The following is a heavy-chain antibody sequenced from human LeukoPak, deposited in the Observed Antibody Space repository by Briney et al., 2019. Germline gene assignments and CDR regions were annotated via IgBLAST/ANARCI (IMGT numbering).Heavy chain of an antibody. CDR1: GFTFGDYA. V-gene: IGHV3-66*01. CDR2: IYSGGST. CDR3: ARCGYSSSLYYFDY. D-gene: IGHD6-13*01. Sequence: PGGSLRLSCTASGFTFGDYAMSWVRQAPGKGLEWVSVIYSGGSTYYADSVKGRFTISRDNSKNTLYLQMNSLRAEDTAVYYCARCGYSSSLYYFDYWGQGTLVTVSS. J-gene: IGHJ4*02.